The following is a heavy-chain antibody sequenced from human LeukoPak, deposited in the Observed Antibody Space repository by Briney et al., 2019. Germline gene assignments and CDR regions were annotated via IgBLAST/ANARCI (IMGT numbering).Heavy chain of an antibody. CDR3: ARRADILTGYQNPFDY. CDR2: IIPIFGTA. J-gene: IGHJ4*02. Sequence: ASVKVSCKASGGTFSSYAIGWVRQAPGQGLEWMGGIIPIFGTANYAQKFQGRVTITADESTSTAYMELSSLRSEDTAVYYCARRADILTGYQNPFDYWGQGTLVTVSS. CDR1: GGTFSSYA. D-gene: IGHD3-9*01. V-gene: IGHV1-69*13.